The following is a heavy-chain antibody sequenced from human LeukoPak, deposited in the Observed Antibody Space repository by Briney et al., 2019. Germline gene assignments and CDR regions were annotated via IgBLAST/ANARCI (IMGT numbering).Heavy chain of an antibody. D-gene: IGHD1-26*01. CDR2: IYYSGST. V-gene: IGHV4-59*11. Sequence: SETLSLTCTVSGGSISSHYWSWIRQPPGKGLEWIGYIYYSGSTNYNPSLKSRVTISVDTSKNQFSLKLSSVTAADTAVYYCARSQRVGAQPADNWFDPWGQGTLVTVSS. CDR1: GGSISSHY. J-gene: IGHJ5*02. CDR3: ARSQRVGAQPADNWFDP.